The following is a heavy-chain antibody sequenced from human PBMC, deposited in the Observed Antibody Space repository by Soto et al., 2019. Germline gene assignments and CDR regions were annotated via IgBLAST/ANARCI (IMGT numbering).Heavy chain of an antibody. CDR1: GYTFTSYG. CDR3: ARVYDYDFWSGYTPFDY. CDR2: ISAYNGNT. D-gene: IGHD3-3*01. V-gene: IGHV1-18*01. J-gene: IGHJ4*02. Sequence: QVQLVQSGAEVKKPGASVKVSCKASGYTFTSYGISWVRQAPGQGLEWMGWISAYNGNTNYAQKLQGRVTMTTDTSTSTAYMELMSLRSDDTAVYYCARVYDYDFWSGYTPFDYWGQGTLVTVSS.